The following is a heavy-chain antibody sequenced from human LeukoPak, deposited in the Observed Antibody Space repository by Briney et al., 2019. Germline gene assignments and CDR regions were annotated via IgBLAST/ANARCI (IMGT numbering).Heavy chain of an antibody. V-gene: IGHV1-2*02. D-gene: IGHD4-17*01. Sequence: ASVRVSCKASGYTFTGYYMHWVRQAPGQGLEWMGWINPNSGGTNYAQTFQGRVTMTRDTSISTAFMELSRLRSDDTAVYYCARPQTSTVTQDAFDIWGQGTMVTVSS. CDR1: GYTFTGYY. CDR3: ARPQTSTVTQDAFDI. J-gene: IGHJ3*02. CDR2: INPNSGGT.